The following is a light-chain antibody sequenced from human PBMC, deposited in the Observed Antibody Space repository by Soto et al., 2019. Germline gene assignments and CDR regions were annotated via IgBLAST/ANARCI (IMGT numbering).Light chain of an antibody. CDR2: LGS. CDR1: QSLLHSNGYNY. CDR3: MQAIQWV. J-gene: IGKJ3*01. Sequence: DIVMTQSPLSLPVTPGEPASISCRSSQSLLHSNGYNYLDWYLQKPGQSPQLLIYLGSNRASGVPDRFSGSGSGTDFTLKISRVEAEDVGVYYCMQAIQWVFGPGTKVDIK. V-gene: IGKV2-28*01.